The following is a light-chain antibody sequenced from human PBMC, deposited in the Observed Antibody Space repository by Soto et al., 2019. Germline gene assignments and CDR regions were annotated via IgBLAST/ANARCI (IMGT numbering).Light chain of an antibody. V-gene: IGKV3D-20*01. CDR3: QQYGSTPRT. CDR2: GVS. J-gene: IGKJ1*01. CDR1: QSVSSTY. Sequence: EIVLTQSPATLSLSPGERATLSCGASQSVSSTYLGWYQQKPGLAPRLLIYGVSNRATGIRDRFSGSGSGTDFTLTSSRLEPEDFAVYYCQQYGSTPRTFGLGTKVEI.